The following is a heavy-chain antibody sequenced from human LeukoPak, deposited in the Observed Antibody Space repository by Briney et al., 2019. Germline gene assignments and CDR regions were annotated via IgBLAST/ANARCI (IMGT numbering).Heavy chain of an antibody. V-gene: IGHV3-21*01. CDR1: GFTFSSYS. CDR2: ITGSGEST. CDR3: ARASIAAAVSY. D-gene: IGHD6-13*01. J-gene: IGHJ4*02. Sequence: GGSLRLSCGASGFTFSSYSMTWVRQAPGKGLKWLAAITGSGESTDYRDSDNGRFTISRDNAKNSLYLQMNSLRAEDTAVYYCARASIAAAVSYWGQGPLVTVSS.